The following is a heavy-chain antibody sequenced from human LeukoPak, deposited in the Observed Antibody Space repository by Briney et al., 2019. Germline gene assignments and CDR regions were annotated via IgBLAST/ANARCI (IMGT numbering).Heavy chain of an antibody. J-gene: IGHJ4*02. V-gene: IGHV3-48*02. CDR3: ARHDYAGNSGDY. D-gene: IGHD4-23*01. CDR2: IGTSSSII. Sequence: GGSLRLSCAASGFTFSSYAMSWVRQAPGKGLEWVSYIGTSSSIIYYADSVKGRFTISRDNAKNSLYLQMNSLRDEDTAVYYCARHDYAGNSGDYWGQGTLVTVSS. CDR1: GFTFSSYA.